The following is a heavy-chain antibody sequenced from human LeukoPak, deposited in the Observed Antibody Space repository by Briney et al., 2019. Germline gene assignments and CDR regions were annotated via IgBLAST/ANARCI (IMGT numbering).Heavy chain of an antibody. D-gene: IGHD2-2*01. Sequence: GGSLRLSCAASGLTFSSYAMHWVRQAPGKGLEWVAVISYDGSNKYYADSVKGRFTISRDNSKNTLYPQMNSLRAEDTAVYYCARGALVPAAMDDYYYYGMDVWGKGTTVTVSS. CDR2: ISYDGSNK. V-gene: IGHV3-30*04. J-gene: IGHJ6*04. CDR1: GLTFSSYA. CDR3: ARGALVPAAMDDYYYYGMDV.